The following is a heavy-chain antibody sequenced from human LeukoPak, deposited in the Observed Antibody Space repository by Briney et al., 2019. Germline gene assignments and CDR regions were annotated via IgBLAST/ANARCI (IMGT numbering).Heavy chain of an antibody. V-gene: IGHV3-23*01. CDR1: GFTFSSYA. CDR2: ISGSGGTT. CDR3: AKDLDQTYSGWSTSYDD. D-gene: IGHD6-19*01. Sequence: QSGGSLRLSCAASGFTFSSYAMSWVRQAPGKGLEWVSAISGSGGTTGYADSVKGRFTISRDNSKDMLYLQMNSLRAEDTALYYCAKDLDQTYSGWSTSYDDWGQGTLVTVS. J-gene: IGHJ4*02.